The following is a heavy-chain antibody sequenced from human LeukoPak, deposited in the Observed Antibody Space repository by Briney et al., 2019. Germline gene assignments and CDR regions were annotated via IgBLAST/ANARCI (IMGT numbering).Heavy chain of an antibody. CDR2: IWYDGSNK. J-gene: IGHJ3*02. CDR1: GFTFSSYG. V-gene: IGHV3-33*01. Sequence: QPGRSLRLSCAASGFTFSSYGMHWVRQAPGKGLEWVAVIWYDGSNKYYADSVKGRFTISRDNSKNTLYLQMSSLRAEDTAVYYCARDPSAFDIWGQGTMVTVSS. CDR3: ARDPSAFDI.